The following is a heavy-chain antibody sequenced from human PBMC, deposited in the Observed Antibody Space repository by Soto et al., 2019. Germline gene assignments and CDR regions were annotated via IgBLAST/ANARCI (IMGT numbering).Heavy chain of an antibody. D-gene: IGHD6-19*01. J-gene: IGHJ3*02. CDR3: ATGGVAVAPTAFDI. CDR2: ISSSSSYI. CDR1: GFTCSSYS. Sequence: PGGSLRLSCAASGFTCSSYSMNWVRQAPGKGLEWVSSISSSSSYIYYADSVKGRFTISRDNSKNTLYLQMNSLRAEDTAVYSCATGGVAVAPTAFDIWGQGTMVTVSS. V-gene: IGHV3-21*04.